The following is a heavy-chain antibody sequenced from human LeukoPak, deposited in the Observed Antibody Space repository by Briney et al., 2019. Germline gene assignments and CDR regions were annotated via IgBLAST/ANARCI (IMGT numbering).Heavy chain of an antibody. D-gene: IGHD6-19*01. CDR3: ARVAVAGTGDDY. J-gene: IGHJ4*02. CDR1: GGTFSSYA. Sequence: GASVKVSCKASGGTFSSYAISWVRQAPGQGLEWMGRIIPILGIANYAQKFQGRVTITADKSTSTAYMELSSLRSEDTAVYYCARVAVAGTGDDYWGQGTLVTVSS. V-gene: IGHV1-69*04. CDR2: IIPILGIA.